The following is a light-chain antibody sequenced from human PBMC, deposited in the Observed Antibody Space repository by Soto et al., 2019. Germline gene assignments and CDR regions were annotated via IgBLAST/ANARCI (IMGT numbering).Light chain of an antibody. J-gene: IGLJ1*01. Sequence: QSVPTQPPSVSVAPGQRASISCTGRTSNIGAPYDVHWYQHLPGAAPKLLIYGDNNRPSGVPDRFSGSKSGTSASLAITSLQAEDEADYYCQSYDISLHNYVFGTGTKVTVL. CDR3: QSYDISLHNYV. V-gene: IGLV1-40*01. CDR2: GDN. CDR1: TSNIGAPYD.